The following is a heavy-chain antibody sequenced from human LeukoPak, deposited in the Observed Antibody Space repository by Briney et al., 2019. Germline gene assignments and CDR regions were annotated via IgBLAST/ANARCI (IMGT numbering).Heavy chain of an antibody. Sequence: ASVKVSCKASGYNFKGYYIYWVRQAPGQGLEWMGWINPNSGGTNYAQKFQGRVTFTRDTSTSTAYMELSRLRSDDTAVYFCARGYDSSAYKLPIDSWGQGTLVTVSS. J-gene: IGHJ4*02. CDR3: ARGYDSSAYKLPIDS. V-gene: IGHV1-2*02. CDR2: INPNSGGT. CDR1: GYNFKGYY. D-gene: IGHD3-22*01.